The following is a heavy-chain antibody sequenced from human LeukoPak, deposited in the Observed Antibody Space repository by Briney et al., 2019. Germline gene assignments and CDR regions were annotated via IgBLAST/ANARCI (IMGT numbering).Heavy chain of an antibody. V-gene: IGHV1-2*02. CDR3: ARDIRYYYDSSGYFLGPRSLNFDY. J-gene: IGHJ4*02. CDR2: INPNSGGT. Sequence: ASVKASYKASGYTFTRYYMLWVRQAPGQGLEWMGWINPNSGGTNYAQKFQGRVTMTRDTSISTAYMELSRLRSDDTAVYYCARDIRYYYDSSGYFLGPRSLNFDYWGQGTLVTVSS. CDR1: GYTFTRYY. D-gene: IGHD3-22*01.